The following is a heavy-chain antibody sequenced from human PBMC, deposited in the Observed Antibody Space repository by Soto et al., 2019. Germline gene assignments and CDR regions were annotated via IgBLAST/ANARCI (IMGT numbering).Heavy chain of an antibody. CDR3: AKGPIFVVENIYDY. J-gene: IGHJ4*02. Sequence: EVQLLESGGGLVQPGGSLRLSCAASGFTFSSSAMSWVRQAQGKGLEWVSGLSGNVGSAYYADSGKGRLTISRDNAKKALYRQMNSLRAEDTALYYCAKGPIFVVENIYDYWFPGTLVTGSS. CDR1: GFTFSSSA. D-gene: IGHD3-3*01. V-gene: IGHV3-23*01. CDR2: LSGNVGSA.